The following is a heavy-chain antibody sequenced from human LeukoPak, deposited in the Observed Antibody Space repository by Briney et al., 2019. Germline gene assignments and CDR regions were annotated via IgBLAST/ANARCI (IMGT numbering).Heavy chain of an antibody. CDR2: ISYDGSNK. Sequence: PGGSLRLSCAASGFTFSSYGMHWVRQAPGKGLEWVAVISYDGSNKYCADSVKGRFTISRDNSKNTLYLQMNSLRAEDTAVYYCAKDGVNWNSFDYWGQGTLVTVSS. CDR3: AKDGVNWNSFDY. CDR1: GFTFSSYG. D-gene: IGHD1-20*01. V-gene: IGHV3-30*18. J-gene: IGHJ4*02.